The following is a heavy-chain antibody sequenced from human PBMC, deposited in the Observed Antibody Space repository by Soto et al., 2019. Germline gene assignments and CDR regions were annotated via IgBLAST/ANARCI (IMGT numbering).Heavy chain of an antibody. D-gene: IGHD2-15*01. V-gene: IGHV3-74*01. J-gene: IGHJ4*02. Sequence: PGGSLRLSCAASGVTFSSYWMHWVRQAPGKGLVWVSRINSDGSSTSYAGPVKGRFTISRDNAKNTLYLQMNSLRAEDTAVYYCVRTSLVVAAATREDYWGQGTLVTVSS. CDR2: INSDGSST. CDR3: VRTSLVVAAATREDY. CDR1: GVTFSSYW.